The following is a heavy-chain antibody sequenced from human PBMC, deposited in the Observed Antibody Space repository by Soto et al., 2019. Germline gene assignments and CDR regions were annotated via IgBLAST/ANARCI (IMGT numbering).Heavy chain of an antibody. D-gene: IGHD5-12*01. CDR1: GGSISSSSYY. CDR3: ARISVASRYMDV. V-gene: IGHV4-39*01. J-gene: IGHJ6*03. Sequence: QLQLEESGPGLVKPSETLSLTCTVSGGSISSSSYYWGWIRQSPGKGLEWIGSFYYSGSTYYSPSLKSRVTISGDTSKKQISLRLSSVTAADTAVYYCARISVASRYMDVWGKWSTVTVSS. CDR2: FYYSGST.